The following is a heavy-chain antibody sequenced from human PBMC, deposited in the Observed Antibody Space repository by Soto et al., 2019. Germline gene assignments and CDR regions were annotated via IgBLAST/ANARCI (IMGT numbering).Heavy chain of an antibody. D-gene: IGHD3-3*01. CDR1: GLTFSNAW. CDR3: TTENYDFWSGYYAHFDY. CDR2: IKSKTDGGTT. J-gene: IGHJ4*02. V-gene: IGHV3-15*01. Sequence: GGSLRLSCAASGLTFSNAWMSWVRQSPGKGLEWVGRIKSKTDGGTTDYAAPVKGRFTISRDDSKNTLYLQMNSLKTEDTAVYYCTTENYDFWSGYYAHFDYWGQGTLVTVSS.